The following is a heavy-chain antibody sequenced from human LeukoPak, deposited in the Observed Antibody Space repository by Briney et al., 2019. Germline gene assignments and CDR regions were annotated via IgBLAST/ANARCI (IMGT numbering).Heavy chain of an antibody. CDR2: MNPNSGNT. CDR1: GYTFTSYD. J-gene: IGHJ4*02. Sequence: ASVKVSCKASGYTFTSYDINWVRQATGQGLEWMGWMNPNSGNTGYAQKFQGRVTITRNTSLSTAYMELSSLRSEDTAVYYCARGASRAVRIAARPRGGGGWYYFDYWGQGTLVTVSS. V-gene: IGHV1-8*03. CDR3: ARGASRAVRIAARPRGGGGWYYFDY. D-gene: IGHD6-6*01.